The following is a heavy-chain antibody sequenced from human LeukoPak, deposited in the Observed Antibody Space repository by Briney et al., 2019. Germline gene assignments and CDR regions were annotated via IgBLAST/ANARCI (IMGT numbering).Heavy chain of an antibody. J-gene: IGHJ4*02. Sequence: GGSLRLSCAASGFTFSSYWMHWVRQAPGKGLVWVSRIKSDGSITSYADSVKGRFTISRDNAKNTLYLQMNSLRAEDTAVYYCVGEVKSSDYWGQGTLVTVSS. D-gene: IGHD3-10*01. CDR2: IKSDGSIT. V-gene: IGHV3-74*01. CDR3: VGEVKSSDY. CDR1: GFTFSSYW.